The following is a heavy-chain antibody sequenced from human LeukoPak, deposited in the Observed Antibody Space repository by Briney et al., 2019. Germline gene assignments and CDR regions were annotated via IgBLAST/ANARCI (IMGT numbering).Heavy chain of an antibody. CDR3: ARNGPSPNVLLLEYYYYMDV. CDR2: ISAYNGNT. V-gene: IGHV1-18*01. CDR1: GYTFTSYG. J-gene: IGHJ6*03. D-gene: IGHD3-10*01. Sequence: ASVKVSCKASGYTFTSYGISWVRQAPGQGFEWMGWISAYNGNTNYAQKLQGRVTMTTDTSTSTAYMELRSLRSDDTAVYYCARNGPSPNVLLLEYYYYMDVWGKGTTVTVSS.